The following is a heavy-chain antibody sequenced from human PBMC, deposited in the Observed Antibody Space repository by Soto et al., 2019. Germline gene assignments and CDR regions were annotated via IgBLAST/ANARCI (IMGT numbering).Heavy chain of an antibody. V-gene: IGHV4-59*01. D-gene: IGHD6-13*01. CDR3: ARDKTSSSWLFIPWFDP. CDR1: GDSISSYY. CDR2: IYYSGST. Sequence: SESLSLTCIVSGDSISSYYWSWIRQPPGKGLERIGYIYYSGSTNYNPSLKSRVTISVDTSKNQFSLKLSSVTAADTAVYYCARDKTSSSWLFIPWFDPWGQGTLVTVSS. J-gene: IGHJ5*02.